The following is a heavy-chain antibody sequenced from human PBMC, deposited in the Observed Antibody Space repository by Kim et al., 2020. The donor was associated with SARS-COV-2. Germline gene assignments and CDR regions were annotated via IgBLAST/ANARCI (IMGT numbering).Heavy chain of an antibody. CDR3: AADTGYSSGWYHYDYYYYG. CDR1: GFTFTSSA. Sequence: SVKVSCKASGFTFTSSAVQWVRQARGQRLEWIGWIVVGSGNTNYAQTFQERVTITRDMSTSTAYMELSSLRSEYTAAYYCAADTGYSSGWYHYDYYYYG. J-gene: IGHJ6*01. V-gene: IGHV1-58*01. CDR2: IVVGSGNT. D-gene: IGHD6-19*01.